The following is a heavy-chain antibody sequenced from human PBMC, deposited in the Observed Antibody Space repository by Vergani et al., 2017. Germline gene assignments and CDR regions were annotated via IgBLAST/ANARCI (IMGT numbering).Heavy chain of an antibody. J-gene: IGHJ6*02. V-gene: IGHV3-11*05. CDR3: TRDLGSTMVRGGGYGMDV. CDR1: GFTFSDYY. CDR2: ISSSSSYT. Sequence: QVQLVESGGGLVKPGGSLRLSCAASGFTFSDYYMSWIRQAPGKGLEWVSYISSSSSYTNYADSVKGRFTISRDNAKNSLYLQMNSLKTEDTAVYYCTRDLGSTMVRGGGYGMDVWGQGTTVTVSS. D-gene: IGHD3-10*01.